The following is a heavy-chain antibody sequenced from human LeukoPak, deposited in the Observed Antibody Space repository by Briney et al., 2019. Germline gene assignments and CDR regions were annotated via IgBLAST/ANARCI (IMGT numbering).Heavy chain of an antibody. D-gene: IGHD7-27*01. V-gene: IGHV4-39*01. J-gene: IGHJ5*02. CDR2: IYDSGST. Sequence: SETLSLTCTVSGGSIRSSYYYWGWIRQPPGKGLEWIGSIYDSGSTYYNPSLKSRVTISVDTSKNQFSLKLNSVTAADTAVYYCARANWGNWFDPWGQGTLVTVSS. CDR3: ARANWGNWFDP. CDR1: GGSIRSSYYY.